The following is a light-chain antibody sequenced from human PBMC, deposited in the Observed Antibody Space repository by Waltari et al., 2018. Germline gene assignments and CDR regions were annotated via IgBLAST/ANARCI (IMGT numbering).Light chain of an antibody. CDR3: AAWDDSLSGRV. CDR2: RNN. V-gene: IGLV1-47*01. Sequence: QSVLTQPLSASGTPGQRVTISCSGSRSNIGSNYVYWYQQLPGTAPKLLIYRNNQRPSGVPDRFSGSKSGTSASLAISGLRSEDEADYYCAAWDDSLSGRVFGGGTKVTVL. CDR1: RSNIGSNY. J-gene: IGLJ3*02.